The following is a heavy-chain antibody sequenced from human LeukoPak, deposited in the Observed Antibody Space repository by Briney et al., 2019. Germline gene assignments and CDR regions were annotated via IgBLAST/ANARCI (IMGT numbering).Heavy chain of an antibody. Sequence: SETLSLTCTVSGGTISSYHWSWIRQPPGKGLEWIGYINYSGSTNYNPSLKSRVTMSVVTSKNQFSLKLSSVTAADTAVYYCARVPHYCTIGVCYDYWGQGTLVTVSS. CDR1: GGTISSYH. J-gene: IGHJ4*02. CDR3: ARVPHYCTIGVCYDY. CDR2: INYSGST. V-gene: IGHV4-59*08. D-gene: IGHD2-8*01.